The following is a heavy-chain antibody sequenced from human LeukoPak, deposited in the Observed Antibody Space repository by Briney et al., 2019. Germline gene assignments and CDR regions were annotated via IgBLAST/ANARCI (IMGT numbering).Heavy chain of an antibody. J-gene: IGHJ4*02. Sequence: ASVKVSCKASGYTFTNYYLHWVRQAPGQGLEWMGIINPSGGSTTYAQKFQDRVTMTRDTATSTVYMEVSSPRSEDTALYYCARETAYVGLDYWGQGTLVTVSS. CDR3: ARETAYVGLDY. CDR2: INPSGGST. V-gene: IGHV1-46*01. D-gene: IGHD4-23*01. CDR1: GYTFTNYY.